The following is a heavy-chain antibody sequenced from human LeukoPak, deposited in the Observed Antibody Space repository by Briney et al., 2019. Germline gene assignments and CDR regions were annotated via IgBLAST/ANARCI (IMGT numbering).Heavy chain of an antibody. Sequence: SQTLSLTCTVSGGSISSRGYYWRWIRQHPGKGLEWIGYIYYSGSTYYNPSLKSRVTISVDTSKNQFSLKLSSVTAADTAVYYCARGQLYCSSTSCYEGFDPWGQGTLVTVSS. CDR2: IYYSGST. CDR3: ARGQLYCSSTSCYEGFDP. D-gene: IGHD2-2*01. CDR1: GGSISSRGYY. V-gene: IGHV4-31*03. J-gene: IGHJ5*02.